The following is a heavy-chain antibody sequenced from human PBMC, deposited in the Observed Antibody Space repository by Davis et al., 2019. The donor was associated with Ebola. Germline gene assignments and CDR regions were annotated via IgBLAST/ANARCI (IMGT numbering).Heavy chain of an antibody. CDR1: GYKFTDYP. CDR2: INAGNGNT. J-gene: IGHJ5*02. Sequence: AASVKVSCKVSGYKFTDYPTHWVRQAPGQRLEWVGWINAGNGNTKYSQKFQGRVTITRDTSASTAYMELSSLRSEDTAVYYCARDVGALSVFGVGSVYFPSWGQGTLVTVSS. D-gene: IGHD3-3*01. V-gene: IGHV1-3*01. CDR3: ARDVGALSVFGVGSVYFPS.